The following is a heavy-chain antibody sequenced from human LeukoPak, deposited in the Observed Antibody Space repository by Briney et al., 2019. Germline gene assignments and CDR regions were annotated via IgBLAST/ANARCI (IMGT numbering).Heavy chain of an antibody. CDR1: GGSISSYY. V-gene: IGHV4-59*01. CDR3: ASGKKQQLTPFDY. CDR2: IYYSGST. J-gene: IGHJ4*02. Sequence: SETLSLTCTVSGGSISSYYWSWIRQPPGKGLEWIGYIYYSGSTNYNPTLKSRVTISVDTSKNQFSLKLSSVTAADTAVYYCASGKKQQLTPFDYWGQGTLVTVSS. D-gene: IGHD6-13*01.